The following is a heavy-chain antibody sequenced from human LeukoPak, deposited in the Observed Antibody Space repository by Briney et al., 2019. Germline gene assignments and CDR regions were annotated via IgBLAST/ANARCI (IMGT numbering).Heavy chain of an antibody. CDR3: AATSNIVVVVAATPTRLRSYDY. V-gene: IGHV4-4*07. CDR1: GGSISSYY. D-gene: IGHD2-15*01. J-gene: IGHJ4*02. CDR2: IYTSGST. Sequence: SETLSLTRTVSGGSISSYYWSWIRQPPGKGLEWIGRIYTSGSTNYNPSLKSRVTMSVDTSKNQFSLKLSSVTAADTAVYYCAATSNIVVVVAATPTRLRSYDYWGQGTLVTVSS.